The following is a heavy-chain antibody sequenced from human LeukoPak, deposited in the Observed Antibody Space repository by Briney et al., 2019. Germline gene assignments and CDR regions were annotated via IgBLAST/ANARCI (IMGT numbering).Heavy chain of an antibody. V-gene: IGHV4-4*07. CDR1: GGSINNYY. CDR2: IYSSGST. Sequence: SETLSLTCTVSGGSINNYYWSWIRQPAGKGLEWIGRIYSSGSTNYNPSLESRVAMSIGTSRNHFSLKLTSVTAADTAIYYCARSFDTHAFDIWGQGTVVTVSS. J-gene: IGHJ3*02. CDR3: ARSFDTHAFDI.